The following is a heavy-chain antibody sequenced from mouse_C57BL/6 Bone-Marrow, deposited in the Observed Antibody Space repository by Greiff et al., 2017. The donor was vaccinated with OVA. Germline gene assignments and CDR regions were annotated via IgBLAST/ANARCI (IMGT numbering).Heavy chain of an antibody. Sequence: VQLQQPGAELVKPGASVNLSCKASGYTFTSYWMHWVKQRPGQGLEWIGMIHPNSGSTNYNEKFKSKATLTVDKSSSTAYMQLSSLTSEDSAVYYCASPLYSNYRYWYFDVWGTGTTVTVSS. CDR2: IHPNSGST. D-gene: IGHD2-5*01. CDR3: ASPLYSNYRYWYFDV. CDR1: GYTFTSYW. V-gene: IGHV1-64*01. J-gene: IGHJ1*03.